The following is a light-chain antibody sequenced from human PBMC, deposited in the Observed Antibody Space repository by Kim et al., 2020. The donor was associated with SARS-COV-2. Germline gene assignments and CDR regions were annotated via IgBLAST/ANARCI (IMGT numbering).Light chain of an antibody. CDR3: AAWDDRLNGPV. J-gene: IGLJ3*02. V-gene: IGLV1-36*01. CDR1: SSNIGNNA. CDR2: YED. Sequence: RQRVTISCSGSSSNIGNNAVNWYQQLPGKAPKLLIYYEDLLPSGVSDRFSGSKSGTSASLAISGLQSEDEADYYCAAWDDRLNGPVFGGGTQLTVL.